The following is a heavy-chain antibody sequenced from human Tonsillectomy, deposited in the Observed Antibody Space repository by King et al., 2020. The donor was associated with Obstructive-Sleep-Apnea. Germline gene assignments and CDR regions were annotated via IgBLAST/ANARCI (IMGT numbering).Heavy chain of an antibody. CDR3: VRDAIAVTGTGVGYFDY. Sequence: VQLVESGGGLVQPGGSPTLSCLASGFTFSNYALHWVRQAPGKGLEYVSSISNNGGTTNHADSVKGRFTNSRDNSKNTMYLQMRSLRAEDTAVYYCVRDAIAVTGTGVGYFDYWGQGTLVTVSS. CDR2: ISNNGGTT. CDR1: GFTFSNYA. D-gene: IGHD6-19*01. J-gene: IGHJ4*02. V-gene: IGHV3-64D*09.